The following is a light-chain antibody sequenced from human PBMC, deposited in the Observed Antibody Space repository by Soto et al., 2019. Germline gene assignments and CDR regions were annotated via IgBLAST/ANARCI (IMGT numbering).Light chain of an antibody. V-gene: IGKV3-20*01. J-gene: IGKJ2*01. CDR2: GAS. Sequence: EIVLTQSPGTLSLSPGERATLSCRASQSVSSNYLAWYQRTPGQAPRLLIYGASSRATGIPDRFSGSGSGTDVTLTISRLEPEDFAVYYCQQYGSSPYTFGQGTKLEIK. CDR1: QSVSSNY. CDR3: QQYGSSPYT.